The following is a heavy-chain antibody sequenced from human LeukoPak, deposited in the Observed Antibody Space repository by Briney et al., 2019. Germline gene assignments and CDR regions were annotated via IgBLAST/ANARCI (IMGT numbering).Heavy chain of an antibody. V-gene: IGHV4-59*01. Sequence: SETLSLTCSVSGGSISNYYWSWIRQPPGKGLEWIGYIFYTGSTKYNPSLKSRVTISVDMAKNQFSLKLSSVTAADTAVYYCARVGGYTYGYEFDYWGQGTLVTVSS. CDR3: ARVGGYTYGYEFDY. CDR2: IFYTGST. D-gene: IGHD5-18*01. CDR1: GGSISNYY. J-gene: IGHJ4*02.